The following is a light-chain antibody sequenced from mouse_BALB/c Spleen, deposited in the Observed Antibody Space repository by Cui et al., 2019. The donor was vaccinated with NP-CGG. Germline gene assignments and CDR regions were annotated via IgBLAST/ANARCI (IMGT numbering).Light chain of an antibody. CDR2: GTN. J-gene: IGLJ1*01. Sequence: HAVVCQESVHTTSPGETVTLTCRSSTGAVTTSNYANWVQEKPDHLFTGLIGGTNNRAPGVPARFSGSLIGDKAALTITGAQTEDEAIYFCALWYSNHWVFGGGTKLTVL. V-gene: IGLV1*01. CDR1: TGAVTTSNY. CDR3: ALWYSNHWV.